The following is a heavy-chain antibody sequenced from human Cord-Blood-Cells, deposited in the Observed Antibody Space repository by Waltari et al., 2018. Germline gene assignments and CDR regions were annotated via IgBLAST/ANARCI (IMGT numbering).Heavy chain of an antibody. J-gene: IGHJ4*02. V-gene: IGHV3-23*01. D-gene: IGHD3-3*01. CDR1: GFTFSSYA. Sequence: EVQLLESGGGLVQPGGSLRLSCAASGFTFSSYAMSWVRQAPGRGLEWVSAIRGSGGSTYYADSVKGRFTISRDNSKNTLYLQMNSLRAEDTAVYYCAKDPPTYYDFWSGYYDFDYWGQGTLVTVSS. CDR3: AKDPPTYYDFWSGYYDFDY. CDR2: IRGSGGST.